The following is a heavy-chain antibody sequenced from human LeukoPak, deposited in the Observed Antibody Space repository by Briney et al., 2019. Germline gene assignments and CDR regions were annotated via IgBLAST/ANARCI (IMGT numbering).Heavy chain of an antibody. CDR3: TRGLLAHCTSTSCYTADFDY. CDR2: ISAYNGNT. Sequence: ASVKVSCKASGYTFTSYGISWVRQAPGQGLEWMGWISAYNGNTNYAQKLQGRVTMTTDTSTSTAYMELRSLRSDDTAVYYCTRGLLAHCTSTSCYTADFDYWGQGTLVTVSS. J-gene: IGHJ4*02. V-gene: IGHV1-18*01. CDR1: GYTFTSYG. D-gene: IGHD2-2*02.